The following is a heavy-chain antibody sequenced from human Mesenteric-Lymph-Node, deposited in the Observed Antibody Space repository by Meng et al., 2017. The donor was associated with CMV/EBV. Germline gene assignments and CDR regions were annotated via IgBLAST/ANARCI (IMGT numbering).Heavy chain of an antibody. CDR3: AKTPGDSSTWHFDY. V-gene: IGHV3-23*01. Sequence: GESLKISCAASAFTFSTYAMSWVRQAPGKGLQWVSSISGSGGRTYYADSVKGRFPISSDNSKNALYLQMNGLRAEDTAVYYCAKTPGDSSTWHFDYWGQGTLVTVSS. CDR1: AFTFSTYA. CDR2: ISGSGGRT. D-gene: IGHD6-13*01. J-gene: IGHJ4*02.